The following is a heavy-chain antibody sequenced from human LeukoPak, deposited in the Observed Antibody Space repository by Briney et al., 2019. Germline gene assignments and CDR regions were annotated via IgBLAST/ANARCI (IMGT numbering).Heavy chain of an antibody. CDR2: IIAIFGTA. V-gene: IGHV1-69*13. CDR3: ARAESSGPERLVLVHFDY. J-gene: IGHJ4*02. CDR1: GGTFSSYA. D-gene: IGHD1-1*01. Sequence: SVKVSCKASGGTFSSYAISWVRQAPGQGLEWMGGIIAIFGTANYAQKFQGRVTITADESTSTAYMELSSLRSEDTAVYYCARAESSGPERLVLVHFDYWGQGTLVTVSS.